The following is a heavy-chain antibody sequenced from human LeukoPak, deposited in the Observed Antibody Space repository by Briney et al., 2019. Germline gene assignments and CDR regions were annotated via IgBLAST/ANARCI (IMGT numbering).Heavy chain of an antibody. CDR1: GFTFSNYF. D-gene: IGHD1-1*01. V-gene: IGHV3-74*01. Sequence: GGSLRLSCSVSGFTFSNYFMHWVRQAPGEGLVWVSRINGDGTSTIYADSVKGRFTISRDNAKNTLYLQMNSLRAEDTAIYYCTRRVDSTGWFDPWGQGTLVSVSS. CDR3: TRRVDSTGWFDP. J-gene: IGHJ5*02. CDR2: INGDGTST.